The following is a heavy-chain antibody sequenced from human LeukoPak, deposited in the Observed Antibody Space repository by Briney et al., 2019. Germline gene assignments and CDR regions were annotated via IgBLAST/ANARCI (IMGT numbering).Heavy chain of an antibody. CDR1: GFTFSSYG. Sequence: PGGSLRLSCAASGFTFSSYGMHWVRQAPGKGLEWVAVISYDGSNKYYADSVKGRFTISRDNSKNTLYLQMNSLRAEDTAVYYCAKTRILTYHDILTVPGSPDYYYYMDVWGKGTTVTVSS. CDR3: AKTRILTYHDILTVPGSPDYYYYMDV. V-gene: IGHV3-30*18. CDR2: ISYDGSNK. J-gene: IGHJ6*03. D-gene: IGHD3-9*01.